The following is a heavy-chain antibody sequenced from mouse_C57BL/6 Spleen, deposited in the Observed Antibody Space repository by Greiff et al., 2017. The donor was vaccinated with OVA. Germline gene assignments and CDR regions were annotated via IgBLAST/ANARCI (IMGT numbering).Heavy chain of an antibody. CDR2: IHPNSGST. V-gene: IGHV1-64*01. CDR1: GYTFTSYW. Sequence: QVQLQQPGAELVKPGASVKLSCKASGYTFTSYWMHWVKQRPGQGLEWIGMIHPNSGSTNYNEKFKSKATLTVDKSSSTAYMQLSSLTSEDSAVYYGARPNYYGSSRDYFDYWGQGTTLTVSS. CDR3: ARPNYYGSSRDYFDY. J-gene: IGHJ2*01. D-gene: IGHD1-1*01.